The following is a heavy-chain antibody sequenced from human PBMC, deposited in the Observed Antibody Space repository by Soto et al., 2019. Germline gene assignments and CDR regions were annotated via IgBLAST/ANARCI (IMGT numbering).Heavy chain of an antibody. V-gene: IGHV1-2*02. Sequence: ASVKVSCKPSGYSFSDYFIQWVRQAPGQGLEWVAWINPKTAATNYAKKFQGRVSLTWDTSSTTAYMELTRLRPDDTAVYYCARIKWGLNYYNGMDVWGQGTTVTVSS. CDR3: ARIKWGLNYYNGMDV. CDR1: GYSFSDYF. J-gene: IGHJ6*02. CDR2: INPKTAAT. D-gene: IGHD1-26*01.